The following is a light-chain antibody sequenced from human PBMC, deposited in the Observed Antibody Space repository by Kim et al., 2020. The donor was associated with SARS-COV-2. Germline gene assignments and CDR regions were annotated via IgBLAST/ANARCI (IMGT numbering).Light chain of an antibody. J-gene: IGKJ4*01. Sequence: LSPGERATLSCRDSQSVSSYLTWYQQKPGQAPRLLIYDASNRATGIPARFSGSGSGTDFTLTISSLEAEDFGVYYCQQRSNWPLTFGGGTKVDIK. V-gene: IGKV3-11*01. CDR1: QSVSSY. CDR3: QQRSNWPLT. CDR2: DAS.